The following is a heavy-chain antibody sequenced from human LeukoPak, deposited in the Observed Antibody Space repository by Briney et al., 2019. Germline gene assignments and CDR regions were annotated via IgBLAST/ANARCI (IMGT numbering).Heavy chain of an antibody. Sequence: SETLSLTCTVSGGSISTYYWSWIRQPPGKGLEWIGYIYYSGTTNYNPSLKSRVTISLATSKNQFSLELNSVTAAETAVYYCARSFSPNYYDLLDYWGQGILVTVSS. CDR3: ARSFSPNYYDLLDY. CDR2: IYYSGTT. CDR1: GGSISTYY. J-gene: IGHJ4*02. V-gene: IGHV4-59*01. D-gene: IGHD3-22*01.